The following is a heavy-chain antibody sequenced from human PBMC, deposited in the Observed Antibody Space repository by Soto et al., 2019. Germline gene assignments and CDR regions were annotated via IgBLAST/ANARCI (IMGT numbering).Heavy chain of an antibody. Sequence: GGSLRLSCAASGFTFSSYGMHWVRQAPGKGLEWVTVISYDGSNRYYADSVKGRFTISRDNSKNTLYLQMNSLRAEDTAVYYCAKDLTIFGVATQEEYYYYGMDVWGQGTTVTVSS. CDR2: ISYDGSNR. CDR1: GFTFSSYG. J-gene: IGHJ6*02. CDR3: AKDLTIFGVATQEEYYYYGMDV. V-gene: IGHV3-30*18. D-gene: IGHD3-3*01.